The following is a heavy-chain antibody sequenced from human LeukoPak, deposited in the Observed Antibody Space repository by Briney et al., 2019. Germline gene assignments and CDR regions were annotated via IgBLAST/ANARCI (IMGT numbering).Heavy chain of an antibody. D-gene: IGHD2-8*01. V-gene: IGHV4-30-4*08. J-gene: IGHJ6*03. Sequence: PSQTLSLTCTVSGGSISSVDYSWSWVRQPPGKGLEWVGYIYYSGSTYYNPSLKSRVTISLDTSKNQFSLKLSSVTAADTAVYYCARNRMHYDMDVWGKGTTVTVSS. CDR3: ARNRMHYDMDV. CDR2: IYYSGST. CDR1: GGSISSVDYS.